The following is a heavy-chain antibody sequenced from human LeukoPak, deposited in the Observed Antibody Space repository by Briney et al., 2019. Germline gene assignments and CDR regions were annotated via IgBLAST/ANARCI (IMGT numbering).Heavy chain of an antibody. J-gene: IGHJ5*02. CDR2: ISAYNGNT. V-gene: IGHV1-18*01. Sequence: ASVKVSCKASGYTFTSYGISWVRQAPGQGLEWMGWISAYNGNTNYAQKFQGRVTVTTDTSTSTAYMELRGLRSDDTAVYYCARWRWELLWFDPWGQGTLVTVSS. CDR1: GYTFTSYG. CDR3: ARWRWELLWFDP. D-gene: IGHD1-26*01.